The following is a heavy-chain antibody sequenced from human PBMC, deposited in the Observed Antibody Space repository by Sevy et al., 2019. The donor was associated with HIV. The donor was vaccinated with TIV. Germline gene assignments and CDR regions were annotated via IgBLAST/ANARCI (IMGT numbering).Heavy chain of an antibody. V-gene: IGHV4-59*01. CDR2: IYYSGST. D-gene: IGHD6-13*01. CDR1: GGSISSYY. Sequence: SETLSLTCTVSGGSISSYYWSWIRQPPGKGLEWIGYIYYSGSTHYNPSLKSRVTISVDTSKNQFSLKLSSVTAADTAVYYCARSGYSSSSWFDPWGQGTLVTVSS. CDR3: ARSGYSSSSWFDP. J-gene: IGHJ5*02.